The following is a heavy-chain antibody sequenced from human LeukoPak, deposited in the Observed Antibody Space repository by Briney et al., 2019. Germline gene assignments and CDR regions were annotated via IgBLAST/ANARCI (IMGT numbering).Heavy chain of an antibody. D-gene: IGHD4-17*01. CDR1: GFTFSNYW. Sequence: GGSLRLSCVGSGFTFSNYWMSWVRQAPGKGLEWVANIKQEGSEKYYVDSVKGRFTISRDNSKNSLYLQMNSLRAEDTAVYYCARDTGYFDYWGQGTLVTVSS. V-gene: IGHV3-7*01. J-gene: IGHJ4*02. CDR2: IKQEGSEK. CDR3: ARDTGYFDY.